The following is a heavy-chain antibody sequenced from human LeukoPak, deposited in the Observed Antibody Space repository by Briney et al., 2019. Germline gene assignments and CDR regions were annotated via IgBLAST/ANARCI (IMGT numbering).Heavy chain of an antibody. CDR3: ATDSSGTNYFDY. CDR1: GFTFSSYS. J-gene: IGHJ4*02. CDR2: ISSSSSYI. V-gene: IGHV3-21*01. Sequence: GGSLRLSCAASGFTFSSYSMNWVRQAPGKGLEWLSSISSSSSYIYYADSVKGRFTISRDNAKNSLYLQMNSLRAEDTAVYYCATDSSGTNYFDYWGQGTLVTVSS. D-gene: IGHD3-22*01.